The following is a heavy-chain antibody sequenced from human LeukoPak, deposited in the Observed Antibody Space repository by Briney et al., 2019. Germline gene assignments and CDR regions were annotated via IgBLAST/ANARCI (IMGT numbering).Heavy chain of an antibody. J-gene: IGHJ4*02. V-gene: IGHV3-74*03. CDR1: GFTFSTYW. Sequence: GGSLRLSCTASGFTFSTYWITWVRQSPGKGLVWVALINGDGSTTTHADSVKGRFTISRDNAKNTAYLQMNSLRDEDTAVYFCARDYAGSPDYWGQGTLVTVSA. CDR3: ARDYAGSPDY. CDR2: INGDGSTT. D-gene: IGHD3-10*01.